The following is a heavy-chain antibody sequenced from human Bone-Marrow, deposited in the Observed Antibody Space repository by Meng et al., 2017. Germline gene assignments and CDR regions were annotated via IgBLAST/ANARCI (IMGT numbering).Heavy chain of an antibody. V-gene: IGHV1-69*05. J-gene: IGHJ4*02. CDR3: ASYCGGDCYEGGY. D-gene: IGHD2-21*02. Sequence: SVKVSCKASGYTFTSYGISWVRQAPGQGLEWMGGIIPIFGTANYAQKFQGRVTITTDESTSTAYMELSSLRSEDTAVYYCASYCGGDCYEGGYWGQGTLVTVSS. CDR1: GYTFTSYG. CDR2: IIPIFGTA.